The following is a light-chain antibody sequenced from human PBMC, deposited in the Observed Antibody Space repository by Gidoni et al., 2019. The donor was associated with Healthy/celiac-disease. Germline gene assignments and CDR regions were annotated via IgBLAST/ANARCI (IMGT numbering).Light chain of an antibody. CDR3: QQYNNWPPYT. V-gene: IGKV3-15*01. J-gene: IGKJ2*01. CDR2: GAS. CDR1: QSVSSN. Sequence: EIVMTQSPATLSVSPGERATLSCRASQSVSSNLAWYQQKPGQVPRLLIYGASTRATGIPARFSGSGSGTEFTLTINSLQSEDFAVYYCQQYNNWPPYTFXQXTKLEIK.